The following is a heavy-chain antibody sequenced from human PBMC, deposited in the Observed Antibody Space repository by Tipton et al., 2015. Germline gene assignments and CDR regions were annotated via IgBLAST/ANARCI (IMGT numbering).Heavy chain of an antibody. V-gene: IGHV4-39*01. D-gene: IGHD2-21*02. CDR1: GGSFSGYY. CDR3: ASPSLPHDRGDYYFQS. Sequence: TLSLTCTVSGGSFSGYYWTWFRQPPGKGLEWIGSLYFSGSTYYNPSLKSRVTISIDRFKNQFSLKLSSVTAADTAVYYCASPSLPHDRGDYYFQSWGQGSLVTVSS. CDR2: LYFSGST. J-gene: IGHJ4*02.